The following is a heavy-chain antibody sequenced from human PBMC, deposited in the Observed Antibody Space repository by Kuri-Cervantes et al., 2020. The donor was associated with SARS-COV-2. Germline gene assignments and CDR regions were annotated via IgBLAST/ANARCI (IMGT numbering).Heavy chain of an antibody. CDR3: ARASTTVFGVLIALFSSNAFDI. D-gene: IGHD3-3*01. CDR1: GGSFSGYY. Sequence: GSLRLSCGIYGGSFSGYYWSWIRQSPGKGLEWIGEINHSGSANYNPSLKSRVTISVDKSKNQLSLKLSSVTAADTAVYYCARASTTVFGVLIALFSSNAFDIWGQGTMVTVSS. J-gene: IGHJ3*02. CDR2: INHSGSA. V-gene: IGHV4-34*01.